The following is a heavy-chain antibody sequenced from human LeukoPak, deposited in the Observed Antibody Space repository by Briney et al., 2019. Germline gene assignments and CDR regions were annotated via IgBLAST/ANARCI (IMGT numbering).Heavy chain of an antibody. CDR3: ARVSGYCGGDCYHFDY. CDR1: GFMLSSYW. D-gene: IGHD2-21*02. J-gene: IGHJ4*02. CDR2: ISSSSSYM. Sequence: GGSLRLSCAASGFMLSSYWMNWVRQAPGKGLEWVSSISSSSSYMYYGDSVKGRFTISRDNAKNSLYLQMNSLRAEDTAVYYCARVSGYCGGDCYHFDYWGQGTLVTVSS. V-gene: IGHV3-21*01.